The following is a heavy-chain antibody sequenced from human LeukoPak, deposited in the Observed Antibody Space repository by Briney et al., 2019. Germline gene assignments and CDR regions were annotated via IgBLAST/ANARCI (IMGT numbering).Heavy chain of an antibody. CDR2: ISAYNGNT. CDR1: GYTFTSYG. Sequence: ASVKVSCKASGYTFTSYGISWVRQAPGQGLEWMGWISAYNGNTNYAQKLQGRVTMTTDTSTSKAYMELRSLRSDDTAVYYCARWNGSGWYYYYCYMDVWGKGTTVTVSS. J-gene: IGHJ6*03. D-gene: IGHD6-19*01. V-gene: IGHV1-18*01. CDR3: ARWNGSGWYYYYCYMDV.